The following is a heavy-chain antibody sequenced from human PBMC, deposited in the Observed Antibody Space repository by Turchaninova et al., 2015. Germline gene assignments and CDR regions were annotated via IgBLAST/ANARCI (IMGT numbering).Heavy chain of an antibody. J-gene: IGHJ3*02. D-gene: IGHD3-3*01. CDR1: GCCIRSRVYC. CDR2: IDYSGST. CDR3: ARLEVEWLFSSFDAFDI. V-gene: IGHV4-39*01. Sequence: QLQLQESGPGLVKPSETLSCTVTCCGCCIRSRVYCGGGIRQPRGKGREWIGSIDYSGSTYYNPSLKRRVTISVDTSKNQFSLKLSSVTAADTAVYYCARLEVEWLFSSFDAFDIWGQGTMVTVSS.